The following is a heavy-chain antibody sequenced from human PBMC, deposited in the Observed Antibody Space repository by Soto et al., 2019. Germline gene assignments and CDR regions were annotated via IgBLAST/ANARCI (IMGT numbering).Heavy chain of an antibody. V-gene: IGHV3-23*01. Sequence: GGSLRLSCAASGFTFRNYAMSWFRQAPGARLEWVSAISGSGGGTFYADSVKGRFTIFRDNSKNTLYLQMHSLRAEDTAVYYCAKSQGSSGYPYYFDFWGQGTPVTVSS. CDR1: GFTFRNYA. J-gene: IGHJ4*02. CDR3: AKSQGSSGYPYYFDF. D-gene: IGHD3-22*01. CDR2: ISGSGGGT.